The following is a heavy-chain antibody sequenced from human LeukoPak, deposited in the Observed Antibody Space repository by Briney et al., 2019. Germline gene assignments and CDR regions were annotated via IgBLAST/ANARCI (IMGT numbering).Heavy chain of an antibody. CDR3: AHSGYSSGWYYFDY. D-gene: IGHD6-19*01. J-gene: IGHJ4*02. V-gene: IGHV2-5*02. Sequence: SGPTLVKPTQTLTLTCTFSGFSLSTSGVGVGWIRQPPGKALEWLALIYWDDDKRYTPSLKRRLTITKATSKNQVVLTLPNMDPVDTATYYCAHSGYSSGWYYFDYWGQGTLVTVSS. CDR2: IYWDDDK. CDR1: GFSLSTSGVG.